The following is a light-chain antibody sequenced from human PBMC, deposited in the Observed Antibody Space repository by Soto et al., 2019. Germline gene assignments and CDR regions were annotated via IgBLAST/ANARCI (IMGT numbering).Light chain of an antibody. J-gene: IGKJ2*02. CDR1: QSVSSY. Sequence: EMVLTQSPATLSLSPGERATLSCRASQSVSSYLAWYQQKPGQAPRLLIYGASSRATGIPDRFSGSGSGTDFTLTISRLESEDFAVYYCQQYGSSPPWTFGQGTKLEIK. CDR2: GAS. CDR3: QQYGSSPPWT. V-gene: IGKV3-20*01.